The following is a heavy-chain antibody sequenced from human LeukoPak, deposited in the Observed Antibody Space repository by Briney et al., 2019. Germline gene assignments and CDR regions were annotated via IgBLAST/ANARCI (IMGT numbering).Heavy chain of an antibody. CDR3: ARDLYY. D-gene: IGHD2/OR15-2a*01. Sequence: GGSLRLSCVASGFPFSSYWMTWVRQAPGKGLEWVANIKQDGSKKSYVDSVKGRFTISRDNAKNSLYLQMNSLRAEDTAVYYCARDLYYWGQGTLVTVSS. V-gene: IGHV3-7*03. J-gene: IGHJ4*02. CDR2: IKQDGSKK. CDR1: GFPFSSYW.